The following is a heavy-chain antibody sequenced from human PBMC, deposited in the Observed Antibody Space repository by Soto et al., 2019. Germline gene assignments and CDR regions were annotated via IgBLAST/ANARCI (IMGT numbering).Heavy chain of an antibody. V-gene: IGHV3-33*01. CDR2: IWYDGSNK. D-gene: IGHD1-1*01. CDR1: GFTFSSYG. J-gene: IGHJ3*02. CDR3: ARDSGTDGAFDI. Sequence: GGSLRLSCAASGFTFSSYGMHWVRQAPGKGLEWVAVIWYDGSNKYYADSVKGRFTISRDNSKNTLYLQMNSLRAEDTAVYYCARDSGTDGAFDIWGQGTMVTVS.